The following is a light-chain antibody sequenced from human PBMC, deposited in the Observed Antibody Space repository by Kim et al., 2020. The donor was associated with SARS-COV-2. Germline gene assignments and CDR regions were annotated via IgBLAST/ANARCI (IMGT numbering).Light chain of an antibody. CDR1: QSVLFSSNNKNY. CDR3: QQYYMTPLT. J-gene: IGKJ4*01. Sequence: ANINCKSSQSVLFSSNNKNYLAWYQQKSGQPPKLLIYWASARESGVPDRFSGGGSGTDFTLTISSLQAEDVAVYYCQQYYMTPLTFGGGTKVDIK. CDR2: WAS. V-gene: IGKV4-1*01.